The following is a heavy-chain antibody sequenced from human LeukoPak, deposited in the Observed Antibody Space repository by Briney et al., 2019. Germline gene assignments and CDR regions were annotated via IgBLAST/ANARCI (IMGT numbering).Heavy chain of an antibody. CDR2: ISYDGSNK. CDR3: ARDLSGYSYGSGFDY. J-gene: IGHJ4*02. D-gene: IGHD5-18*01. V-gene: IGHV3-30*19. Sequence: GRSLRLSCAASGFTFSSYGMHWVRQAPGKGLEWVAVISYDGSNKYYADSVKGRFTISRDNSKNTLYLQMNSLRAEDTAVYYCARDLSGYSYGSGFDYWGQGTLVTVSS. CDR1: GFTFSSYG.